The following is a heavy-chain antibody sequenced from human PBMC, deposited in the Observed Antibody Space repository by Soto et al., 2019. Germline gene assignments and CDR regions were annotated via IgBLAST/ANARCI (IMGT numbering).Heavy chain of an antibody. Sequence: QVQLQQWGAGLLKSSETLSLTCAVYGGSFSGYYWSWIRQPPGKGLEWIGEINHSGSTNYNPSLKSRVTISVDTSKNQFSLKLSSVTAADTAVYYCAREPITIFGVVTIDYWGQGTLVTVSS. J-gene: IGHJ4*02. V-gene: IGHV4-34*01. CDR3: AREPITIFGVVTIDY. CDR1: GGSFSGYY. D-gene: IGHD3-3*01. CDR2: INHSGST.